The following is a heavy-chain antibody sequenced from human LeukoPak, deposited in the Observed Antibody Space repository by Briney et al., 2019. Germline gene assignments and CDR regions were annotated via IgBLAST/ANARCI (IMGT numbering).Heavy chain of an antibody. CDR3: ARKTDYYGSGNLAY. CDR2: INTNTGNP. Sequence: ASVKVSCKASGYTFTNYAMNWARQAPGQGLEWMGWINTNTGNPTYAQGFTGRFVFSLDTSVSTAYLQISSLKAEDTAVYYCARKTDYYGSGNLAYWGQGTLVTVSS. D-gene: IGHD3-10*01. V-gene: IGHV7-4-1*02. CDR1: GYTFTNYA. J-gene: IGHJ4*02.